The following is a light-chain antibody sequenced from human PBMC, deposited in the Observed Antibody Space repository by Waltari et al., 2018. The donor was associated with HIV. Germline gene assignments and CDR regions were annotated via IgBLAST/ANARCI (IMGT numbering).Light chain of an antibody. Sequence: SYVLTQPPSVSVAPGQTARIACGGNNIATKSVHWYQQKPGQAPVVVVYDDSDRPSGIPDGFSGSKSGNTATLTITRVEGGDEADYYCQVWDDSSLHWVFGGGTKLTVL. CDR3: QVWDDSSLHWV. CDR1: NIATKS. CDR2: DDS. V-gene: IGLV3-21*02. J-gene: IGLJ3*02.